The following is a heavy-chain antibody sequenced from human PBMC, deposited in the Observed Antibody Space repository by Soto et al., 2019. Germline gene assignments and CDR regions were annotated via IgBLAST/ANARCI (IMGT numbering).Heavy chain of an antibody. D-gene: IGHD2-2*02. CDR2: ISTYNGNA. CDR1: VYTFTRNG. CDR3: ARDGFCNSTSCYTRLDSSYYYGMDV. J-gene: IGHJ6*02. Sequence: ASVNVSCKTSVYTFTRNGIIWVRLAPGQGLEGMGWISTYNGNANYAQKFQGRVTMTTDTSTSTASMELRSLRSDDTAVYYCARDGFCNSTSCYTRLDSSYYYGMDVWGQGTKVTVSS. V-gene: IGHV1-18*04.